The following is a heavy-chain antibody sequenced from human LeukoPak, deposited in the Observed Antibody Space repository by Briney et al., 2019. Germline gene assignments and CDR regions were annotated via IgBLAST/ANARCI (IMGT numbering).Heavy chain of an antibody. CDR2: INPNSGGT. D-gene: IGHD6-19*01. CDR3: ARAPGLGLDY. Sequence: ASVKVSCRTSGYIFTGYYMHWVRQAPGQGLEWMGWINPNSGGTNYAQKFQGRVTMTRDTSISTAYMELSRLRSDDTAVYYCARAPGLGLDYWGQGTLVTVSS. CDR1: GYIFTGYY. J-gene: IGHJ4*02. V-gene: IGHV1-2*02.